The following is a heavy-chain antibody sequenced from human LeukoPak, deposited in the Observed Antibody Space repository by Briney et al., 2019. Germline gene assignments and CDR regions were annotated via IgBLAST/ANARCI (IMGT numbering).Heavy chain of an antibody. V-gene: IGHV3-30-3*02. J-gene: IGHJ3*02. CDR2: ISYVGSNK. D-gene: IGHD3-9*01. CDR1: GFTFSSYA. Sequence: GRSLRLSCAAPGFTFSSYAMHWVREAPGKGLEWVAVISYVGSNKYYADSVKGPFTISRDNSKNTLYLQMNSLRAEDTAVYYCASSPYYDILTGTHGAFDIWGQGTMVTVSS. CDR3: ASSPYYDILTGTHGAFDI.